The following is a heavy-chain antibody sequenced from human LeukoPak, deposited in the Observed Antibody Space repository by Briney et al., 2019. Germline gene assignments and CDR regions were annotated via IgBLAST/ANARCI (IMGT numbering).Heavy chain of an antibody. J-gene: IGHJ6*03. Sequence: GGSLRLSCAASGFTFSSYSMNWVRQAPGKGLEWVSSISSSSSYIYYADSVKGRFTISRDNAKNSLYLKMNSLRAEDTAVYYCARDSLPPLNGFWSGYYDYYMDVWGKGTTVTVSS. CDR3: ARDSLPPLNGFWSGYYDYYMDV. V-gene: IGHV3-21*01. CDR2: ISSSSSYI. CDR1: GFTFSSYS. D-gene: IGHD3-3*01.